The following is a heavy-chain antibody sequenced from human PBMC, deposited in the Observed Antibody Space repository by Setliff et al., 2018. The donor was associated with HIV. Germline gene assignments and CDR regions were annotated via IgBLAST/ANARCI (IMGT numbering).Heavy chain of an antibody. CDR2: ISSSGGRT. CDR1: GFTFSNYV. Sequence: GGSLRLSCAASGFTFSNYVMSWVRQTPGKGLEWVSVISSSGGRTYHADSVKGRFTIPRDNSKNTLYLQMSSLRVEDTAVYYCVKVSRGTVVRGVILVGYFDYWGQGTLVTSPQ. J-gene: IGHJ4*02. D-gene: IGHD3-10*02. V-gene: IGHV3-23*01. CDR3: VKVSRGTVVRGVILVGYFDY.